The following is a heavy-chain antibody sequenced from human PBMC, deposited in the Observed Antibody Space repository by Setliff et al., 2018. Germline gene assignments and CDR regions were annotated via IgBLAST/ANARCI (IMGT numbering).Heavy chain of an antibody. CDR1: GGSISSSDYY. CDR3: ARHWDY. V-gene: IGHV4-39*01. CDR2: IYNNGSP. J-gene: IGHJ4*02. Sequence: SSETLSLTCTVSGGSISSSDYYWGWIRQPPGKGLEWIGSIYNNGSPYYNPPLKSRITISGDTSTNQFSLKLSSVSAADTAVYFCARHWDYWGQGTLVTVSS.